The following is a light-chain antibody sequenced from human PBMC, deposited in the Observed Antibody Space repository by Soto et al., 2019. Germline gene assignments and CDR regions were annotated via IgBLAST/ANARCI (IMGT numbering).Light chain of an antibody. Sequence: DIQMTQSPYSLSASVGDRVTITCRASQGISNYLAWYQQKPGKVPKLLIYAASTLQSVVPSRFSGSGSSTAFTLTISIRQPADVANYYCQKYTSAPPTFDQGTKVQIK. CDR1: QGISNY. CDR2: AAS. CDR3: QKYTSAPPT. J-gene: IGKJ1*01. V-gene: IGKV1-27*01.